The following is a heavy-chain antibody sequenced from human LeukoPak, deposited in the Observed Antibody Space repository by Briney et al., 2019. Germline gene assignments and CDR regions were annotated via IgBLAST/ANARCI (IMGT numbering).Heavy chain of an antibody. CDR1: GFTFDDYG. J-gene: IGHJ4*02. CDR3: AKDIASSGWIY. Sequence: GGSLRLSCAASGFTFDDYGMHWVRQAPGKGLEWVSGISWNSGSIGYADSVKGRFTISRDNAKNSLYLQMNSLGAEDTALYYCAKDIASSGWIYWGQGTLVTVSS. CDR2: ISWNSGSI. V-gene: IGHV3-9*01. D-gene: IGHD6-19*01.